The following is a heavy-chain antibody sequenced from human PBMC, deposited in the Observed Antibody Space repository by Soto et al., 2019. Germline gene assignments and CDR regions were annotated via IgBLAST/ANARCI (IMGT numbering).Heavy chain of an antibody. J-gene: IGHJ4*02. CDR2: ISAYNGNT. D-gene: IGHD2-2*01. CDR1: GYTFTSYG. CDR3: ARVTPSYCSRTSCSYYFDY. Sequence: GASVKVSCKASGYTFTSYGISWVRQAPGRGLEWMGWISAYNGNTNYAQKLQGRVTMTTDTSTSTAYMELRSLRSDDTSVYYCARVTPSYCSRTSCSYYFDYWGQGTLVTVSS. V-gene: IGHV1-18*04.